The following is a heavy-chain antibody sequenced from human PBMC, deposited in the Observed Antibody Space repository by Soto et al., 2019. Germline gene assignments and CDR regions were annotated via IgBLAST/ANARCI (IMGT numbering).Heavy chain of an antibody. CDR1: GFTFSSYA. Sequence: GGSLRLSCAASGFTFSSYAMHWVRQAPGKGLEWVAVISYDGSNKYYADSVKGRFTISRDNSKNTLYLQMNSLRAEDTAVYYCARDFLCSSTSCYLLGAFDIWGQGTMVTVSS. CDR3: ARDFLCSSTSCYLLGAFDI. J-gene: IGHJ3*02. V-gene: IGHV3-30-3*01. CDR2: ISYDGSNK. D-gene: IGHD2-2*01.